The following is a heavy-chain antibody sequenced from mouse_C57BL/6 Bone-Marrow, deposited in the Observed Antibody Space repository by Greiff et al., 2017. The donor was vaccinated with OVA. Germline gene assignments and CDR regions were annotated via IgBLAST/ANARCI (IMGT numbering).Heavy chain of an antibody. CDR3: ARESSGYVAWFAY. D-gene: IGHD3-2*02. Sequence: EVQLQESGPGLVKPSQSLSLTCSVTGYSITSGYYWNWIRQFPGNKLEWMGDISYDGSNNYNPSLKNRISITRDTSKNQFFLKLNSVTTEDTATYYCARESSGYVAWFAYGGQGTLVTVSA. V-gene: IGHV3-6*01. CDR2: ISYDGSN. J-gene: IGHJ3*01. CDR1: GYSITSGYY.